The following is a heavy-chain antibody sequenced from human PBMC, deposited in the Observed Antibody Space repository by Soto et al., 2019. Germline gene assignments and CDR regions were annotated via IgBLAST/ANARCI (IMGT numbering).Heavy chain of an antibody. CDR3: TRRRGYDMFYQYYMDV. CDR2: LNWNGGST. V-gene: IGHV3-20*04. D-gene: IGHD3-10*02. CDR1: GFTXGDYG. J-gene: IGHJ6*03. Sequence: GGSLKPSCAASGFTXGDYGMNWVSQAPGKGLEWVSGLNWNGGSTEFAESVKGRFSISRDNARNSLYLQMNSLRAEDTAVYYCTRRRGYDMFYQYYMDVWGKGTTVTVSS.